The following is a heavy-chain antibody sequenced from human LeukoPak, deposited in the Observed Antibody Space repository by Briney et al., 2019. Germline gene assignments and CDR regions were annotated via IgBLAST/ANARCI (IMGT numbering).Heavy chain of an antibody. Sequence: PSETLSLTCTVSGGSISSGDYYWSWIRQPPGKGLEWIGYIYYSGSTYYNPSLKSRVTISVDRSKNQFSLKLSSVTAADTAVYYCARDRVSRWELLHRTGEFDPWGQGTLVTVSS. CDR2: IYYSGST. CDR1: GGSISSGDYY. J-gene: IGHJ5*02. CDR3: ARDRVSRWELLHRTGEFDP. D-gene: IGHD1-26*01. V-gene: IGHV4-30-4*08.